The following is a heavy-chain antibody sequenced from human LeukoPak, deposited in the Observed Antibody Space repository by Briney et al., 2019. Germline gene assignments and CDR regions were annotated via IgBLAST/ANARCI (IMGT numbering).Heavy chain of an antibody. D-gene: IGHD6-13*01. Sequence: PGGSLRLSCAASGFTFSSYWMSWVRQAPGKGLEWVAHIKQDGSEKYYVDSVKGRFTISRDNAKNSLYLQMNSLRAEDTAVYYCARSRAAAGTTPVGYWGQGTLVTVSS. J-gene: IGHJ4*02. CDR1: GFTFSSYW. V-gene: IGHV3-7*01. CDR2: IKQDGSEK. CDR3: ARSRAAAGTTPVGY.